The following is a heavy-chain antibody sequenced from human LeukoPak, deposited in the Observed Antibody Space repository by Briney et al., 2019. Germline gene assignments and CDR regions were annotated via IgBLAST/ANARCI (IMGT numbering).Heavy chain of an antibody. V-gene: IGHV4-4*02. J-gene: IGHJ6*04. CDR1: GASISSSNW. CDR2: IYHSGST. D-gene: IGHD3-10*01. CDR3: ARAPPYYYGSGSYGTGYGMDV. Sequence: PSETLSLTCAVSGASISSSNWWSWVRQPPGQGLEWIGEIYHSGSTNYNPSLKSRVTISVEKSKNQFSLKLSSVSAADAAVYYCARAPPYYYGSGSYGTGYGMDVWGKGTTVTVAS.